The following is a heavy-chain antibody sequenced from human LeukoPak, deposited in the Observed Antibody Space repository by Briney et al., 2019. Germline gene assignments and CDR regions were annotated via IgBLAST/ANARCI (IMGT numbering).Heavy chain of an antibody. D-gene: IGHD3-10*01. CDR3: ARDNLQIARSVSYSPYYYYGLDV. CDR1: GGSISSYY. J-gene: IGHJ6*02. CDR2: IYTSGST. Sequence: SETLSLTCTVSGGSISSYYWSWIRQPAGKGLEWIGRIYTSGSTNYNPSLKSRVTMSVDTSKNQLSLKLRSVTAADTAVYYCARDNLQIARSVSYSPYYYYGLDVWGQGTTVTVSS. V-gene: IGHV4-4*07.